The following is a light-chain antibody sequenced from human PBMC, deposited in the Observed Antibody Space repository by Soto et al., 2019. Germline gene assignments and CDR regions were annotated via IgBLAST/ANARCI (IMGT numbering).Light chain of an antibody. V-gene: IGLV2-14*01. CDR1: SSDVGGYNY. J-gene: IGLJ1*01. CDR2: AVT. Sequence: QSVLTQAASVSGSPGQSITISCTGTSSDVGGYNYVSWYQQHPGKAPKLVIYAVTDRPAGVSIRFSGSKSGSTASLTISGLQAEDEADYYCSSYTSISTGFATGSKV. CDR3: SSYTSISTG.